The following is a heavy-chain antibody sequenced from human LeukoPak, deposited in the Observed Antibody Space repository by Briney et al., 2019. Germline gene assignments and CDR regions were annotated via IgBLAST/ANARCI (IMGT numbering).Heavy chain of an antibody. CDR2: ISAYNGNT. CDR3: ARDPRHRVWGVKSRPYYYYGMDV. Sequence: ASVKVSCKASGYTFTSYGISWVRQAPGQGLEWMGWISAYNGNTNYAQKLQGRVTMTTDTSTSTAYMELRSLRSDDTAVYYCARDPRHRVWGVKSRPYYYYGMDVWGQGTTVTVSS. V-gene: IGHV1-18*01. D-gene: IGHD3-10*02. J-gene: IGHJ6*02. CDR1: GYTFTSYG.